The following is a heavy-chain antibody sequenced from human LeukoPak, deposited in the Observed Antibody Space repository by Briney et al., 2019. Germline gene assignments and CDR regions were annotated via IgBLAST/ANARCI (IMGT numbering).Heavy chain of an antibody. CDR2: IYPGDSDT. Sequence: GESLKISCKGSGYSFTSYWIGWVRQMPGKGLEWMGIIYPGDSDTRYSPSFQGQVTISADKSISTAYLQWSSLKASGTAMYYCARSSSYGDYVYYYGMDVWGQGTTVTVSS. CDR1: GYSFTSYW. V-gene: IGHV5-51*01. J-gene: IGHJ6*02. CDR3: ARSSSYGDYVYYYGMDV. D-gene: IGHD4-17*01.